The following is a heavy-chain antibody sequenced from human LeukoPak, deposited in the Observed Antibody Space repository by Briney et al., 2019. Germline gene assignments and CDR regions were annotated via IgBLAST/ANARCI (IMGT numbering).Heavy chain of an antibody. CDR1: GFTFSSHS. CDR2: ISSSSSTI. J-gene: IGHJ4*02. Sequence: GGSLRLPCAASGFTFSSHSMNWVRQAPGKGLEWVSFISSSSSTIYYADSVKGRFTISRDNAKNSLYLQMNSLRAEDTAVYYCARGAYYYEDWGQGTLVAVSS. D-gene: IGHD3-22*01. CDR3: ARGAYYYED. V-gene: IGHV3-48*01.